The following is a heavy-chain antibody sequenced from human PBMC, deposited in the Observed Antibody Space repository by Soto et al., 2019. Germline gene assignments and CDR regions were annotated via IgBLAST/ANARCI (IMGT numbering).Heavy chain of an antibody. V-gene: IGHV3-11*06. D-gene: IGHD1-7*01. CDR3: ASSVAHNWNSGYFDY. J-gene: IGHJ4*02. CDR2: ISSSSSYT. Sequence: GSLRLSCAASGFTFSDYYMSWIRQAPGKGLEWVSYISSSSSYTNYADSVKGRFTISRDNAKNSLYLQMNSLRAEDTAVYYCASSVAHNWNSGYFDYRGQGTLVTVS. CDR1: GFTFSDYY.